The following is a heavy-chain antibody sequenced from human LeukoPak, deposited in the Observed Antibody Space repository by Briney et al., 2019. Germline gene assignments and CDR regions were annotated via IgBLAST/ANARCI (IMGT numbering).Heavy chain of an antibody. D-gene: IGHD5-18*01. Sequence: PGGSLRLSCAASGFTFSRYEMNWVRQAPGKGLEWVSYITSSGSSIYYADSVKGRFTTSRDNAKNSLYLQMNSLRAEDTAVYYCARDTAMINWGQGTLVTVSP. CDR1: GFTFSRYE. CDR2: ITSSGSSI. V-gene: IGHV3-48*03. J-gene: IGHJ4*02. CDR3: ARDTAMIN.